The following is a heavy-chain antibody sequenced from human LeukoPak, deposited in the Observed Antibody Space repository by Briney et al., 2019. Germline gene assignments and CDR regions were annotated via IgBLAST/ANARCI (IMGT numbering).Heavy chain of an antibody. V-gene: IGHV4-34*01. J-gene: IGHJ4*02. Sequence: SETLSLTCAVYGGSFSGYYWSWIRQPPGKGLEWIGEINHSGRTNYNPSLKSRVTISVDTSKNQFSLKLSSVTAADTAVYYCATGGVPPIRVAFWRQGTLVTVSS. CDR1: GGSFSGYY. D-gene: IGHD2-21*02. CDR3: ATGGVPPIRVAF. CDR2: INHSGRT.